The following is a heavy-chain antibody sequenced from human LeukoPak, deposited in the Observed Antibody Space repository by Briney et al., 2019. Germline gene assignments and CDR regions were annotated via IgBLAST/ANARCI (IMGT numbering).Heavy chain of an antibody. CDR2: IRYDGSNK. D-gene: IGHD3-10*01. J-gene: IGHJ4*02. CDR3: ARYKFAHVWFGELSKARLDY. Sequence: PGGSLRLSCVASGFSFSTYGMHWVRQAPGKGLEWVAFIRYDGSNKYYADSVKGRFTISRDNSKNTLYLQMNSLRAEDTAVYYCARYKFAHVWFGELSKARLDYWGQGTLVTVSS. CDR1: GFSFSTYG. V-gene: IGHV3-30*02.